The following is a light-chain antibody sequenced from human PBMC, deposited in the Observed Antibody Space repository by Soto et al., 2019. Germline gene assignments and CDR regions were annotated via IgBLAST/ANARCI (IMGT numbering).Light chain of an antibody. CDR2: PNS. CDR1: SSNIGSNN. Sequence: QSVLTQSPSASGTPGQRVSISCSGSSSNIGSNNVYWYQQFPGSAPRFLIYPNSPRPSGVPDRVSASKSGTSASLVISGLRPEDEATYDCATWDDSPRGRSWVFGGGTKLTVL. V-gene: IGLV1-47*01. CDR3: ATWDDSPRGRSWV. J-gene: IGLJ3*02.